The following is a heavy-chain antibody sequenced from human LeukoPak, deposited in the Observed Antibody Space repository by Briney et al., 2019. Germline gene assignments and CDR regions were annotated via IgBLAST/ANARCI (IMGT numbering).Heavy chain of an antibody. Sequence: SGGSLRLSCAASGFTFSNYWMHWVRQAPGKGLVWVSRINSDGRSTNYADSVKGRFTISRDNAKNTLFLQMNSLRAEDAALYYCARDLSSSGWSFDYWGQGTLVTVSS. J-gene: IGHJ4*02. CDR2: INSDGRST. CDR3: ARDLSSSGWSFDY. D-gene: IGHD6-19*01. V-gene: IGHV3-74*01. CDR1: GFTFSNYW.